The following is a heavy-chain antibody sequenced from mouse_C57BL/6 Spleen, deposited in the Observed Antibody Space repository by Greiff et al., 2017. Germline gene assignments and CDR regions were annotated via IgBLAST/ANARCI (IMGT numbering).Heavy chain of an antibody. CDR1: GYSITSGYY. J-gene: IGHJ2*01. Sequence: EVKLMESGPGLVKPSQSLSLTCSVTGYSITSGYYWNWIRQFPGNKLEWMGYISYDGSNNYNPSLKNRISITRDTSKNQFFLKLNSVTTEDTATYYCARWLLPYFDYWGQGTTLTVSS. CDR3: ARWLLPYFDY. D-gene: IGHD2-3*01. CDR2: ISYDGSN. V-gene: IGHV3-6*01.